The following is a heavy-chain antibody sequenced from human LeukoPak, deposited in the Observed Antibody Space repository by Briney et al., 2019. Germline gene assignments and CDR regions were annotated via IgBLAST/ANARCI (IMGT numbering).Heavy chain of an antibody. D-gene: IGHD5-18*01. Sequence: NPSETLSLTCTVSGGSISSYYWSWIRQPAGKGLEWIGRIYTSGSTNYNPSLKSRVTMSVDTSKNQFSLKLSSATAADTAVYYCARGEGYTLYYYMDVWGKGTTVTISS. CDR3: ARGEGYTLYYYMDV. V-gene: IGHV4-4*07. J-gene: IGHJ6*03. CDR1: GGSISSYY. CDR2: IYTSGST.